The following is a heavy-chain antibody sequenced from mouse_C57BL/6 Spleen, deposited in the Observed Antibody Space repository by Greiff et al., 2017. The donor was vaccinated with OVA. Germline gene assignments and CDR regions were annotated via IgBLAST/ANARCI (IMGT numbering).Heavy chain of an antibody. V-gene: IGHV6-3*01. CDR2: IRLKSDNYAT. Sequence: DVKLQESGGGLVQPGGSMKLSCVASGFTFSNYWMDWVRQSPEKGLEWVAQIRLKSDNYATHYAESVKGRFTISRDDSKSSVYLQMNNLSAEDTGIYYCTESGSCYENYFDYWGQGTTLTVSS. J-gene: IGHJ2*01. CDR1: GFTFSNYW. D-gene: IGHD1-1*01. CDR3: TESGSCYENYFDY.